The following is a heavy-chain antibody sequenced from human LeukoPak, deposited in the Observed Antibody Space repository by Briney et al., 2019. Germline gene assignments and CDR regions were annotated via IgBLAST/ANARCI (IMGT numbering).Heavy chain of an antibody. CDR3: ARDILGWEVGYYYYMDV. CDR2: IYDSGST. CDR1: GGSISSGGYY. D-gene: IGHD3-3*01. J-gene: IGHJ6*03. V-gene: IGHV4-30-2*01. Sequence: SETLSLTCTVSGGSISSGGYYWGWIRQPPGKGLEWIGYIYDSGSTYYNPSLKRRVTISVDRSKNQFSLKLTSVTAADTAVYYCARDILGWEVGYYYYMDVWGKGTTVTVSS.